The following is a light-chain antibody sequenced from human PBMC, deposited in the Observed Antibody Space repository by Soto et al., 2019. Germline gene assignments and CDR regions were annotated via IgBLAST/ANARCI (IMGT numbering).Light chain of an antibody. CDR3: QQYHSYPLT. V-gene: IGKV1-5*01. CDR1: QSVSTW. Sequence: DLQMTQSPSTLSASVGDRVTITCRASQSVSTWLAWYQRKPGKAPKLLVYDTSTLESGVPSRFSGSGSGTEFTLTISRLQPDDFATYYCQQYHSYPLTFGGGTKVEIK. CDR2: DTS. J-gene: IGKJ4*01.